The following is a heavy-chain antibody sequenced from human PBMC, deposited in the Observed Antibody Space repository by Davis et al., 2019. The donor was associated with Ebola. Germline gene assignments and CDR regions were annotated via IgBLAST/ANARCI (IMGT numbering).Heavy chain of an antibody. D-gene: IGHD2-15*01. V-gene: IGHV3-23*01. J-gene: IGHJ4*02. CDR2: ISGSGST. CDR1: GFTFSSYS. CDR3: AKDGVVVAGKGNY. Sequence: GGSLRLSCAASGFTFSSYSMNWVRQAPGKGLEWVSAISGSGSTYYADSVKGRFTISRDNSKNTLYLQMNSLRAEDTAVDYCAKDGVVVAGKGNYWGQGTLVTVSS.